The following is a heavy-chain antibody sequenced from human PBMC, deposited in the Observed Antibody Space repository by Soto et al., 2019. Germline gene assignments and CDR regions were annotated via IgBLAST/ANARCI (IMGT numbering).Heavy chain of an antibody. CDR3: ARDYWESFDY. D-gene: IGHD2-8*02. CDR1: GGSISSYY. J-gene: IGHJ4*02. CDR2: IYYSGSA. Sequence: SETLSLTCTVSGGSISSYYWRWIRQPPGKGLEWIGYIYYSGSANYNPSLKSRVAISVDTSKYQFSLKLRSVTAADTAVYYCARDYWESFDYWGQGTLVTVSS. V-gene: IGHV4-59*01.